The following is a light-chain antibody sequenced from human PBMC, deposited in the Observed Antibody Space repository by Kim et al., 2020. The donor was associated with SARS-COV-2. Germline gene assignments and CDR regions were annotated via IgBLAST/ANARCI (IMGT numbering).Light chain of an antibody. CDR3: SSYAGSNNYV. J-gene: IGLJ1*01. CDR2: EVT. CDR1: SSDFGNYNS. V-gene: IGLV2-8*01. Sequence: GQSHTISSPGTSSDFGNYNSVSLYQQRPGNAPKLLIYEVTKRPSGVPDRFSGSNSGTTASLTVSGLQAEDEAEYYCSSYAGSNNYVSGTGTKVTVL.